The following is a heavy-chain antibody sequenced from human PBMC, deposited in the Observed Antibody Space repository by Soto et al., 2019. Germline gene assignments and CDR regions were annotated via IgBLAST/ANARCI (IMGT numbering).Heavy chain of an antibody. CDR3: ARVPRKTGTSNYFDY. J-gene: IGHJ4*02. CDR1: GGSFSGYY. D-gene: IGHD1-1*01. Sequence: QVQLQQWGAGLLKPSETLSLTCAVYGGSFSGYYWTWIRQPPGTGLEWVGEISHSGSTNYNPSLTHRVTISVDTSKNPFSLQLTSVTAADTAVYYCARVPRKTGTSNYFDYWGQGTLVTVSS. V-gene: IGHV4-34*01. CDR2: ISHSGST.